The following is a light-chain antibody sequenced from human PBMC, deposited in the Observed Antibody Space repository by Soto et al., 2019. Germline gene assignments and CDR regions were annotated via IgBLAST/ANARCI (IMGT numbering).Light chain of an antibody. CDR1: TSNIGSNT. V-gene: IGLV1-44*01. J-gene: IGLJ2*01. CDR3: STWDDSLNSVL. Sequence: QLVLTQSPSASGTPGQRVIISCSGSTSNIGSNTVNWYQQLPATAPKLLIYRDNQRPSGVPDRFSGSKSGTSAYLAISGLQSEDESDYYCSTWDDSLNSVLFGGGTKLTVL. CDR2: RDN.